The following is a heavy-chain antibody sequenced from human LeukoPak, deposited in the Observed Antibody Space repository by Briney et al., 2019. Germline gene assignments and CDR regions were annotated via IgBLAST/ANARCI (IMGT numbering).Heavy chain of an antibody. V-gene: IGHV4-30-2*01. CDR2: IYHSGSI. Sequence: SETLSLTCTVSGGSISSGGYYWSWIRQPPGKGLEWIGYIYHSGSIYYNPSLKSRVTISVVRSKNQLSLKLRSVTAADTAVYSCARAAAGLFDYWGQGTLVTVSS. D-gene: IGHD6-13*01. CDR1: GGSISSGGYY. CDR3: ARAAAGLFDY. J-gene: IGHJ4*02.